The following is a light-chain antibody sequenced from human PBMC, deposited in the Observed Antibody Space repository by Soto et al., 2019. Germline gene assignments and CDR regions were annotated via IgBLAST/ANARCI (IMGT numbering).Light chain of an antibody. CDR2: GSS. CDR3: QLYGSSRPYT. J-gene: IGKJ2*01. V-gene: IGKV3-20*01. CDR1: QSGSGKY. Sequence: EIVLTQSPGTLSLSPGERATLSCRASQSGSGKYLAGYRKKAGQSPRLLIYGSSDRATGIPDRFSGSGSGTDFTLTISRVEPADFAVYYCQLYGSSRPYTFGQGTKLESK.